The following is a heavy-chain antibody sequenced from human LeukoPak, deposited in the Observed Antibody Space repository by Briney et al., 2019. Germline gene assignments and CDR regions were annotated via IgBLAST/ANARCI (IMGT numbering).Heavy chain of an antibody. D-gene: IGHD6-13*01. CDR1: GFIFSSYA. CDR3: AKDIRSSWYYFQD. J-gene: IGHJ1*01. V-gene: IGHV3-23*01. CDR2: ISGSGDRT. Sequence: PGGSLRLSCGASGFIFSSYAIIWVRQAPGKGLGWVSTISGSGDRTYYAASVKGRFTISRDNSKTTLYVQMNSLRAEDTAVYYCAKDIRSSWYYFQDWGQGTLVTVSS.